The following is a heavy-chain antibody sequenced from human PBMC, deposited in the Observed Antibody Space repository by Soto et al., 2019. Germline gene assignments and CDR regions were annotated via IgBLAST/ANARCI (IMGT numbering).Heavy chain of an antibody. D-gene: IGHD7-27*01. J-gene: IGHJ4*02. CDR1: GYTFTSYA. CDR3: ARFYPPLKWGFDY. V-gene: IGHV1-3*01. Sequence: QVQLVQSGAEVKKPGASVKVSCKASGYTFTSYAMHWVRQAPGQRLEWMGWINAGNGNTKYSQKFQGRVTITRDTSASTAYMELSSLRSEDTAVYYCARFYPPLKWGFDYWGQGTLVTASS. CDR2: INAGNGNT.